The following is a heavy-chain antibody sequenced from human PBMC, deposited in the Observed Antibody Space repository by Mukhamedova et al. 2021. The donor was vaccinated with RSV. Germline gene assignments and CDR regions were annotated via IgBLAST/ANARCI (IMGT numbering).Heavy chain of an antibody. CDR1: FNAYG. J-gene: IGHJ4*02. CDR2: TRYDGSNE. D-gene: IGHD6-6*01. Sequence: FNAYGMHWVRQAPDKGLEWVAFTRYDGSNEHYRDSVKGRFTISKDASKNTLYLQMNSLRVEDTAIYYCAKDAHCGEYVDHWGQG. CDR3: AKDAHCGEYVDH. V-gene: IGHV3-30*02.